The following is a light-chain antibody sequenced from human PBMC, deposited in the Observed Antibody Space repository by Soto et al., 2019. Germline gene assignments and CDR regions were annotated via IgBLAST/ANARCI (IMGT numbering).Light chain of an antibody. CDR3: AAWDDSLNGPV. V-gene: IGLV1-44*01. J-gene: IGLJ2*01. Sequence: QSVLTQPPSASGTPGQRVTISCSGGSSNIGTNTVNWYQQLPGTAPKLLIYISDQRPSGVPDRFSGSKSGASAFLAISGLQSEDEADYYCAAWDDSLNGPVFGGGTKLTVL. CDR1: SSNIGTNT. CDR2: ISD.